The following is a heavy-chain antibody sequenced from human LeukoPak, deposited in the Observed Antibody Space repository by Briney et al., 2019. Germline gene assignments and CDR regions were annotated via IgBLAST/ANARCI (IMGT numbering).Heavy chain of an antibody. V-gene: IGHV1-69*13. CDR1: GGTFSSYA. D-gene: IGHD2-21*02. CDR3: ARGGPWGGGDCYPPCAFDI. J-gene: IGHJ3*02. CDR2: IIPIFGTA. Sequence: GASVKVSCKASGGTFSSYAISWVRQAPGQGLEWMGGIIPIFGTANYAQKFQGSVTITADESTGTAYMELSSLRSEDTAVYYCARGGPWGGGDCYPPCAFDIWGQGTMVTVSS.